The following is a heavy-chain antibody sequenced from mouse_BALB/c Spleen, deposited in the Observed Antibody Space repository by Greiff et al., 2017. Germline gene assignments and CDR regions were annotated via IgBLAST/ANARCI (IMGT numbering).Heavy chain of an antibody. D-gene: IGHD1-1*01. V-gene: IGHV1S126*01. J-gene: IGHJ4*01. CDR3: AVATYYYAMDY. CDR1: GYTFTSYW. Sequence: QVQLQQPGAELVKPGASVKISCKASGYTFTSYWMNWVKQRPGQGLEWIGEIDPSDSYTNNNQKFKDKATLTVDKSSSTAYMQLSSLTSEDSAVYYCAVATYYYAMDYWGQGTSVTVSS. CDR2: IDPSDSYT.